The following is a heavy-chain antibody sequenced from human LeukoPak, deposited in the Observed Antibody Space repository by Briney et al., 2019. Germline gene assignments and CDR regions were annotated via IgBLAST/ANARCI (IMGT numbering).Heavy chain of an antibody. CDR1: GFPFSIYL. J-gene: IGHJ6*02. CDR2: ISYGGSNI. Sequence: GGPLPLSCAASGFPFSIYLMLGAGQAPGEALVGLAVISYGGSNIYYVHYVTRRYTISTDKSQNTRYPQMTSLRAEDTAVYYCAKDPRGDVVVPDANPTRSWRRYYGMDVWGQGSTVTVSS. CDR3: AKDPRGDVVVPDANPTRSWRRYYGMDV. V-gene: IGHV3-30*18. D-gene: IGHD2-2*01.